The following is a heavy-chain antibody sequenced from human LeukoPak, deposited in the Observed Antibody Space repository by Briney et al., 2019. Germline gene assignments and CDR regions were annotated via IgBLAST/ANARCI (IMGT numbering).Heavy chain of an antibody. CDR1: GGSIRSYY. CDR2: IYYSGST. D-gene: IGHD1-26*01. V-gene: IGHV4-59*01. CDR3: ARGDIVGATYDY. J-gene: IGHJ4*02. Sequence: SETLSLTCTVSGGSIRSYYWSWIRQPPGKGLEWIGYIYYSGSTNYNPSLKSRVTISVDTSKNQFSPKLSSVTAADTAVYYCARGDIVGATYDYWGQGTLVTVSS.